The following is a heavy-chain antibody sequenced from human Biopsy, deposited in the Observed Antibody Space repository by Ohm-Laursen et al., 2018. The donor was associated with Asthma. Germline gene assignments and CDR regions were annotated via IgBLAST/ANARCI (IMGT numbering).Heavy chain of an antibody. D-gene: IGHD1-7*01. Sequence: ASVKVSCNASGYTFTGYYMHWVRQAPGQGLEWMGRINPNSGGTNYAQKFQGRATMTRDTSISTAYMELSRLRSDDTAVYYCAREGITGTTAWFDPWGQGTLVTVSS. J-gene: IGHJ5*02. CDR2: INPNSGGT. CDR3: AREGITGTTAWFDP. CDR1: GYTFTGYY. V-gene: IGHV1-2*06.